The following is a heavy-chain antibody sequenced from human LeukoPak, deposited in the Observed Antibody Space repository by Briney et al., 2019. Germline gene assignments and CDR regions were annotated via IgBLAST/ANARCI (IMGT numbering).Heavy chain of an antibody. J-gene: IGHJ3*02. CDR3: ARGGSGISNAFDI. V-gene: IGHV4-59*01. CDR2: LYYSGST. D-gene: IGHD3-10*01. Sequence: PSETRSLTCRVSGGSISSYYWSWIRQPPGKGLEWIGYLYYSGSTNSNPSLKSRVTMSVDTSKNQFSLKLRSVTAADTAVYYCARGGSGISNAFDIWGQGTMVTVSS. CDR1: GGSISSYY.